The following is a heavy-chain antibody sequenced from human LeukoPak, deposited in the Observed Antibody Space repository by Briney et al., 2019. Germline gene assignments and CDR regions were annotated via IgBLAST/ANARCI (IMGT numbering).Heavy chain of an antibody. D-gene: IGHD3-22*01. CDR1: GYSISSGYY. J-gene: IGHJ4*02. Sequence: PSETLSLTCADSGYSISSGYYWGWIRQPPGKRLEWIGSIYHSGSTYYNPSLKSRITISVDTSKNHFSLKLTSVTAADTAVYYCARLGAYYYDSSGYYYNRYFDYWGQGTLVTVSS. V-gene: IGHV4-38-2*01. CDR3: ARLGAYYYDSSGYYYNRYFDY. CDR2: IYHSGST.